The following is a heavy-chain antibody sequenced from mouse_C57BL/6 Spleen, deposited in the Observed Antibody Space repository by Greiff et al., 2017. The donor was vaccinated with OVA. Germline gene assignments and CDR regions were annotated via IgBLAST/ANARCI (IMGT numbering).Heavy chain of an antibody. CDR2: ISSGSSTI. D-gene: IGHD3-2*02. CDR3: AREDSSGPFAY. J-gene: IGHJ3*01. CDR1: GFTFSDYG. V-gene: IGHV5-17*01. Sequence: EVQRVESGGGLVKPGGSLKLSCAASGFTFSDYGMHWVRQAPEKGLEWVAYISSGSSTIYYADTVKGRFTISRDNAKNTLFLQMTSLRSEDTAMYYCAREDSSGPFAYWGQGTLVTVSA.